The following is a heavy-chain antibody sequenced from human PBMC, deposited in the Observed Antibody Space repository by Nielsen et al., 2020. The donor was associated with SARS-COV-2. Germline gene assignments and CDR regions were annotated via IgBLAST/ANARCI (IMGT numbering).Heavy chain of an antibody. CDR2: ISWNSGSI. J-gene: IGHJ4*02. CDR3: AKIGYCSSTSCYPSDY. V-gene: IGHV3-9*01. D-gene: IGHD2-2*01. Sequence: SCAASGFTFDDYAMHWVRQAPGKGLEWVSGISWNSGSIGYADSVKGRFTISRDNAKNSLYLQMNSLRAEDTALYYCAKIGYCSSTSCYPSDYWGQGTLVTVSS. CDR1: GFTFDDYA.